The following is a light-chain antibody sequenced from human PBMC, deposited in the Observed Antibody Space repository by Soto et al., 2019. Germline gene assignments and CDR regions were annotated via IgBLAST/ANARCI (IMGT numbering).Light chain of an antibody. CDR1: SGHSSYA. CDR3: QTWGTGIIV. V-gene: IGLV4-69*01. J-gene: IGLJ2*01. Sequence: QLVLTQSPSSSACLGASVNLTCTLSSGHSSYAIAWHQQQPEKGPRYLMKLDSDGSHSKGAGIPDPFSGFSSGAERYLTISSLQSEDEADYYCQTWGTGIIVFGVGTKLTVL. CDR2: LDSDGSH.